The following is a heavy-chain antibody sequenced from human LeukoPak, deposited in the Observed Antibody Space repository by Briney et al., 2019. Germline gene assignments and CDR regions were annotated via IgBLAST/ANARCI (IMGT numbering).Heavy chain of an antibody. D-gene: IGHD3-10*01. Sequence: VTPSEALSLTCTVSGGSISSYYWRWIRQPPGKGLEWIGYIYYSGSTNYNPSLKSRVTISVDTSKNQFSLKLSSVTAADTAVYYCARGRFGEWDYWGQGTLVTVSS. V-gene: IGHV4-59*01. J-gene: IGHJ4*02. CDR3: ARGRFGEWDY. CDR2: IYYSGST. CDR1: GGSISSYY.